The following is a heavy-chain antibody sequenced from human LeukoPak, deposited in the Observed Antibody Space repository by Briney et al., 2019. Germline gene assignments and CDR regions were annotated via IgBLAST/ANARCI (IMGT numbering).Heavy chain of an antibody. CDR2: IYYSGKN. CDR3: ARVSTNGLSNWFDP. D-gene: IGHD2-8*01. CDR1: GGSISNYY. J-gene: IGHJ5*02. Sequence: SESLSLTCTVSGGSISNYYWTWIRQPPGKGLEWIGYIYYSGKNNYNPSLKSRVTISVDTSKNQFSLEMSSVTAADTAVYFCARVSTNGLSNWFDPWGQGTLVTVSS. V-gene: IGHV4-59*01.